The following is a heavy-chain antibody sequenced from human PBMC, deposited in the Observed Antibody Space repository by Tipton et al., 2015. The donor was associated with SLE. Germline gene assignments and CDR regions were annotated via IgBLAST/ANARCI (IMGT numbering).Heavy chain of an antibody. D-gene: IGHD2-2*02. CDR1: GGSISSYY. CDR3: ARARHCSSTSCYSWFAP. Sequence: TLSLTCTVSGGSISSYYWSWIRQPPGKGLEWIGYIYYSGSTNYNPSLKSRVTISVDTAKNQFSLKLSSVTAADTAVYYCARARHCSSTSCYSWFAPWAQGTLVTVSS. CDR2: IYYSGST. J-gene: IGHJ5*02. V-gene: IGHV4-59*01.